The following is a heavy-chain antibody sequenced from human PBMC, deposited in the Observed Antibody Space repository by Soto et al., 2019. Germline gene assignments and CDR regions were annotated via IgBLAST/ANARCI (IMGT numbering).Heavy chain of an antibody. CDR1: GGSISSDHWSHY. CDR3: VRHYSSSWYKVDY. V-gene: IGHV4-61*01. CDR2: VSYSGDI. Sequence: QVHLQESGPGLVKPSETLSLTCTVSGGSISSDHWSHYWSWIRQPPGKGLEWLGYVSYSGDINYNPSLESRVTISLDTSKNQFSLRLSSVTAADTAVYYCVRHYSSSWYKVDYWGQGTLVSVSS. D-gene: IGHD6-13*01. J-gene: IGHJ4*02.